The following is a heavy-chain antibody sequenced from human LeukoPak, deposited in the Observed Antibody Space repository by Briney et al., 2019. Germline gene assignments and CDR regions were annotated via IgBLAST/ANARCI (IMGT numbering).Heavy chain of an antibody. D-gene: IGHD3-10*01. CDR3: AREGRGFDY. V-gene: IGHV4-39*07. Sequence: SETLSLTCTVSGGSISSTTYYWGWIRQPPGKGLEWIGSIYYSGSTYYNASLRSRVTISVDTSKNQFSLKLSSVTAADTAVYYCAREGRGFDYWGQGTLVTVSS. CDR1: GGSISSTTYY. CDR2: IYYSGST. J-gene: IGHJ4*02.